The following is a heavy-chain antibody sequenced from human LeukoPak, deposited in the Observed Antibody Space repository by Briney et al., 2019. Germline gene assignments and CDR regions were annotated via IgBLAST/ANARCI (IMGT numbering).Heavy chain of an antibody. J-gene: IGHJ2*01. V-gene: IGHV3-7*01. D-gene: IGHD1-1*01. CDR3: ARAGVTNQLGETYWYFDL. Sequence: QPGGSLRLSCAASGFTFSNYWMTWVRQAPGKGLEWVAKIEKDGSATYYVDSMKGRFTVSRDNAANSLYLQMSNLGVEDTAVYSCARAGVTNQLGETYWYFDLWGRGTLVTVSS. CDR1: GFTFSNYW. CDR2: IEKDGSAT.